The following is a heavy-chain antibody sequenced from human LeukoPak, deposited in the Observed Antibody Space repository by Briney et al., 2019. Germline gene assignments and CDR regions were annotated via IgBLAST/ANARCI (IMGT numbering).Heavy chain of an antibody. J-gene: IGHJ6*03. CDR1: GGSISSGSYY. Sequence: SETLSLTCTVSGGSISSGSYYWSWIRQPAGKGLEWIGRIYTSGSTNYNPSLKSRVTISVDTSKNQFSLKLSSVAAADTAVYYCASVGGSYYMDVWGKGTTVTTSS. V-gene: IGHV4-61*02. D-gene: IGHD1-26*01. CDR3: ASVGGSYYMDV. CDR2: IYTSGST.